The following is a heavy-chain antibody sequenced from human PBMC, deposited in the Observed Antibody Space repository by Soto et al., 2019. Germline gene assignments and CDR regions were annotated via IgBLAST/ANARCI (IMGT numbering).Heavy chain of an antibody. Sequence: QVQLEQSGAEVKKPGASVKVSCKASGYIFTAYSMHWVRRAPGQGLQWMGVVNPSGGSTNYAQKFQGRITMTIDTSTSTAYLDLRSLTSDDTAVYYCARVIPGAEAWFDPWGQGTLVTVSS. J-gene: IGHJ5*02. CDR2: VNPSGGST. D-gene: IGHD2-2*01. V-gene: IGHV1-46*01. CDR3: ARVIPGAEAWFDP. CDR1: GYIFTAYS.